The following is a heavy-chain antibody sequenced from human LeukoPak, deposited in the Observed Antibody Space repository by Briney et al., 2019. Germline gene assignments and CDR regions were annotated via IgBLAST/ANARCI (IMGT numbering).Heavy chain of an antibody. J-gene: IGHJ4*02. CDR2: ISAYNGNT. V-gene: IGHV1-18*01. CDR1: GYTFTSYG. D-gene: IGHD6-6*01. CDR3: TRIYVGSSTTYPYDY. Sequence: ASVKVSCKASGYTFTSYGISWVRQAPGQGLEWMGWISAYNGNTNYAQKLQGRVTMTTDTSTSTAYMELRSLRSDDTAVYYCTRIYVGSSTTYPYDYWGQGTLVTVSS.